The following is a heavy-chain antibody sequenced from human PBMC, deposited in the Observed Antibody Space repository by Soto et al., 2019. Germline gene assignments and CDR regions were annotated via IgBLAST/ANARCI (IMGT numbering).Heavy chain of an antibody. Sequence: QVQLQESAPGLVKPSATLSITCTVSGGSVSSGSYYWSWIRQPPGKGLEWIGYIYYSGSTNYDPSLKSRVTISVDTAKNQFSLKLSSVTAADTAVYYCASYSSGRYAVSYWGQGTPVTVSS. D-gene: IGHD6-19*01. CDR1: GGSVSSGSYY. CDR2: IYYSGST. V-gene: IGHV4-61*01. J-gene: IGHJ4*02. CDR3: ASYSSGRYAVSY.